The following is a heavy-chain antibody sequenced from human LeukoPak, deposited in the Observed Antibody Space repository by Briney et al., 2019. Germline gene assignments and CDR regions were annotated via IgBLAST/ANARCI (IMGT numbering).Heavy chain of an antibody. CDR3: ARDMGWQQFDQ. CDR1: RFTFSNYW. Sequence: GGSLRLSCVASRFTFSNYWMTWVRQAPGKGLERVANIKKEGTETYYMESVRGRFTISRDNARNSLYLQMNSLTVEDTAVYYCARDMGWQQFDQWGQGTLVTVSS. CDR2: IKKEGTET. D-gene: IGHD5-24*01. V-gene: IGHV3-7*01. J-gene: IGHJ4*02.